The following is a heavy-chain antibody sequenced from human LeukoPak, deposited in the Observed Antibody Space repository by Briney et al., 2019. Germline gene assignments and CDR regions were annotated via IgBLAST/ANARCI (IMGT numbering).Heavy chain of an antibody. CDR1: GFTFSSYG. V-gene: IGHV3-30*02. Sequence: GGSLRLSCAASGFTFSSYGMHWVRQAPGKGLEWGAFIRYDGINKYYADSVKGRFTISRDNSKNTLYLQMSSLRVEDTAVYYCAKGREYQPNWGQGTLVTVSS. CDR2: IRYDGINK. D-gene: IGHD2-2*01. J-gene: IGHJ4*02. CDR3: AKGREYQPN.